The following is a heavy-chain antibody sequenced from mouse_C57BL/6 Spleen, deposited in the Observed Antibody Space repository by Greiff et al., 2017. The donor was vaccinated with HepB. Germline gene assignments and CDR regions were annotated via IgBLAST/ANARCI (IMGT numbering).Heavy chain of an antibody. J-gene: IGHJ4*01. D-gene: IGHD3-2*02. CDR3: AVDSSGYGDYAMDY. CDR2: INPYNGDT. CDR1: GYSFTGYF. Sequence: VHVKQSGPELVKPGDSVKISCKASGYSFTGYFMNWVMQSHGKSLEWIGRINPYNGDTFYNQKFKGKATLTVDKSSSTAHMELRSLTSEDSAVYYCAVDSSGYGDYAMDYWGQGTSVTVSS. V-gene: IGHV1-20*01.